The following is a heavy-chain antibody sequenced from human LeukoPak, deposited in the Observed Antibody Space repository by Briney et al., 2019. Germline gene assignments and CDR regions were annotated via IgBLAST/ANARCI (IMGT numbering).Heavy chain of an antibody. CDR1: GFTFRTYW. V-gene: IGHV3-7*01. J-gene: IGHJ4*02. CDR2: IRQDGNEK. CDR3: ARDTLGEGEDANYAVYYFDY. D-gene: IGHD4/OR15-4a*01. Sequence: GGSLRLSCAAAGFTFRTYWMSWVRQAPGKGLEWVANIRQDGNEKYYVDSVKGRFTISRDNAKNSLDLQMNSLRAEDTAVYYCARDTLGEGEDANYAVYYFDYWGQGTPVTVSS.